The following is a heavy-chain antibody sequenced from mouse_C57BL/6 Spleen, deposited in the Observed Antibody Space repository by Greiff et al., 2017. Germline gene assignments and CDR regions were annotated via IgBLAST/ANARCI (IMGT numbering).Heavy chain of an antibody. D-gene: IGHD2-4*01. CDR1: GYTFTDYY. V-gene: IGHV1-26*01. J-gene: IGHJ2*01. Sequence: EVQLQQSGPELVKPGASVKISCKASGYTFTDYYMNWVKQSHGKSLEWIGDINPNNGGTSYNQKFKGKATLTVDKSSSTAYMELRSLTSEDSAVYYCARWEDYGVDYWGQGTTLTVSS. CDR3: ARWEDYGVDY. CDR2: INPNNGGT.